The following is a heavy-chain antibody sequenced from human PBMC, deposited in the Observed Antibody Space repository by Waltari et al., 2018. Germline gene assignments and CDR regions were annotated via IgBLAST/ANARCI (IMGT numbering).Heavy chain of an antibody. V-gene: IGHV3-9*01. CDR3: AKDKESIFGVAPFDY. CDR1: GFTFDDYA. Sequence: EVQLVESGGGLVQPGRSLRLSCAASGFTFDDYAMHWVRQAPGKGLEWVSGSSWNSGSIGYADSVKGRFTISRDNAKNSLYLQMNSLRAEDTALYYCAKDKESIFGVAPFDYWGQGTLVTVSS. CDR2: SSWNSGSI. J-gene: IGHJ4*02. D-gene: IGHD3-3*01.